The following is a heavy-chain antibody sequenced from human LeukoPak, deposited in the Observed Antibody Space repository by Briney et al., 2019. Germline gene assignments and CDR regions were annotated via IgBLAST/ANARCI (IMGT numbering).Heavy chain of an antibody. CDR2: IWYDGTNK. Sequence: PGGSPRLSCTASGFAFSTYGMHWVRQAPGKGLEWVASIWYDGTNKAYADSVKGRLTISRDNSRSTLSLQMNSLRAEDTAVYYCAKDSNWAKWFDPGGQGTLVTVSS. CDR3: AKDSNWAKWFDP. CDR1: GFAFSTYG. J-gene: IGHJ5*02. D-gene: IGHD3-16*01. V-gene: IGHV3-30*02.